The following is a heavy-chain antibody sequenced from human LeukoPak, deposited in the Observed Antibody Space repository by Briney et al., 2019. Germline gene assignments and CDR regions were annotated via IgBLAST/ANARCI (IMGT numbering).Heavy chain of an antibody. J-gene: IGHJ3*02. Sequence: GGSLRLSCAASGFTFDDYAMHWVRQAPGKGLEWVSGISWNSGSIGYADSVKGRFTISRDNAKNSLYLQMNSLRAEDTALYYCAKDIASIAAPNGAFDIWGQGTMVTVSS. CDR2: ISWNSGSI. D-gene: IGHD6-13*01. V-gene: IGHV3-9*01. CDR1: GFTFDDYA. CDR3: AKDIASIAAPNGAFDI.